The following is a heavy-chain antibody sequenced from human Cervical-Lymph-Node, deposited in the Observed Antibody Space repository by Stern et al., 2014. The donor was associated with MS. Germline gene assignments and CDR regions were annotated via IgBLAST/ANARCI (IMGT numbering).Heavy chain of an antibody. J-gene: IGHJ3*02. CDR2: IIPILGIA. D-gene: IGHD3-22*01. Sequence: QVQLVQSGAEVKKPGSSVKVSCKASGGTFSSYTISWVRQAPGQGLEWMGRIIPILGIANYAQKFKGRVTITADKSTSTAYMELSSLRSEDAAVYYCSRGVSIVVANYAFDIWGQGTMVTVSS. CDR1: GGTFSSYT. CDR3: SRGVSIVVANYAFDI. V-gene: IGHV1-69*09.